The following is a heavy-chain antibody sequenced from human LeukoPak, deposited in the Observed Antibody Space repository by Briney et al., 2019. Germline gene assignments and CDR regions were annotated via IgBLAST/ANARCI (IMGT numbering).Heavy chain of an antibody. CDR1: GFTFSSYG. CDR2: IRFDGSYN. D-gene: IGHD4-23*01. V-gene: IGHV3-30*02. J-gene: IGHJ4*02. CDR3: AKSTGGNWGYCDY. Sequence: GGSLRLSCAASGFTFSSYGMHWVRQAPGKGLEWVAFIRFDGSYNSYSDSVKGRFTISRVNSNNTLYLQVNSLRPEDTALYYCAKSTGGNWGYCDYWGQGTLVTVSS.